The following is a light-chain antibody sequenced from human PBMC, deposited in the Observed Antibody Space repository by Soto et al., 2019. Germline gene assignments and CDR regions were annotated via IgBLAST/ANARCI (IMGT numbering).Light chain of an antibody. CDR2: EVS. CDR3: SSYAGSTNL. J-gene: IGLJ1*01. V-gene: IGLV2-8*01. Sequence: QSALTQPPSASGSPGQSVTISCTGTSSDVGGYNYVSWYQQHPGKAPKLMIYEVSKRPSGVPDRFSGSKSGNTASLTVSGLQAEDAADYYCSSYAGSTNLFGTGTKVTVL. CDR1: SSDVGGYNY.